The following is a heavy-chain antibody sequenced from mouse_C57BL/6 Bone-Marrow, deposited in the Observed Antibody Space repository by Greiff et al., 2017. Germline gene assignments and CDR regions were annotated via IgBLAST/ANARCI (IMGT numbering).Heavy chain of an antibody. CDR2: ILPSIGRT. CDR3: ARGAGTGSYWYFDV. D-gene: IGHD4-1*01. J-gene: IGHJ1*03. CDR1: DSEVFPIAY. V-gene: IGHV15-2*01. Sequence: QVQLQQSGSELRSPGSSVKLSCKDFDSEVFPIAYMSWVRQKPGHGFEWIGGILPSIGRTIYGEKFEDKATLDADTLSNTAYLELNSLTSEDSAIYYCARGAGTGSYWYFDVWGTGTTVTVSS.